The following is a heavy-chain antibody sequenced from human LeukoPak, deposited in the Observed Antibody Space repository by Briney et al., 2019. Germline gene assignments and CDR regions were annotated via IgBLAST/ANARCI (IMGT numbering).Heavy chain of an antibody. Sequence: GGSLRLSCAASGFTFSNYGMHWVRQAPGKGLEWVAVISYDGSNKYYADSVKGRFTISRDNSKNTLYLQMNSLRAEDTAVYYCAKVYDYGDYVLDYWGQGTLVTVSS. CDR2: ISYDGSNK. J-gene: IGHJ4*02. CDR3: AKVYDYGDYVLDY. CDR1: GFTFSNYG. V-gene: IGHV3-30*18. D-gene: IGHD4-17*01.